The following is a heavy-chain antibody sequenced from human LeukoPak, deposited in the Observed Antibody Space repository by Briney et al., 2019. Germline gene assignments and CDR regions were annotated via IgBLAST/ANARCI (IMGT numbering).Heavy chain of an antibody. Sequence: PGGSLRLSCAASGFTFSGYAMSWVRQTPGKGLEWVSTIAGPGSPTHYADSVKGRFTISRDNSQSTLYLQMNSLSAADTALYYCAKGTLTETHVVSRDPFDSWGQGTLVTVSS. V-gene: IGHV3-23*01. CDR1: GFTFSGYA. D-gene: IGHD1-14*01. CDR3: AKGTLTETHVVSRDPFDS. J-gene: IGHJ4*02. CDR2: IAGPGSPT.